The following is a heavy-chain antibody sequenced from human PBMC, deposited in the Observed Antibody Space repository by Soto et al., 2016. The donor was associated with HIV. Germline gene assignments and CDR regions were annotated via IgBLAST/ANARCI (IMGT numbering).Heavy chain of an antibody. J-gene: IGHJ6*02. CDR1: GYTFTSYD. CDR3: ARPITYYYGSGSYTYGMDV. D-gene: IGHD3-10*01. Sequence: QVRLLQSEAVVKKPGASVEVSCKTSGYTFTSYDINWVRQATGQGLEWMGWMNPNGGNTGYAQKFQGRVTITRNTSISTAYMELSSLRSEDTAVYYCARPITYYYGSGSYTYGMDVWGQGTTVTVSS. CDR2: MNPNGGNT. V-gene: IGHV1-8*03.